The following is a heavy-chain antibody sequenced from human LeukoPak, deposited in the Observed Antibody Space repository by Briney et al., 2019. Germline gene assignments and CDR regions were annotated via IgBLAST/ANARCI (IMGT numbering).Heavy chain of an antibody. Sequence: PGGSLRLSCAASGFTFSSYWMHWVRPAPGKGLVWVSRINSDGSSTSYADSVKGRFTISRDNAKNTLYLQMNSLRAEDTAVYYCARDLAYCGGDCYSPLDYYYYYMDVWGKGTTVTVSS. CDR3: ARDLAYCGGDCYSPLDYYYYYMDV. CDR1: GFTFSSYW. J-gene: IGHJ6*03. V-gene: IGHV3-74*01. D-gene: IGHD2-21*02. CDR2: INSDGSST.